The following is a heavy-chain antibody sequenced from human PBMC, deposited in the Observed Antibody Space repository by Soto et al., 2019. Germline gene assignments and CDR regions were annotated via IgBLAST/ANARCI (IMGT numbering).Heavy chain of an antibody. J-gene: IGHJ6*03. CDR3: ARVAPTNYYYYYYMDV. CDR2: IYHSGST. V-gene: IGHV4-4*02. CDR1: SGSISSSNW. Sequence: QVQLQESGPGLVKPSWTLSLTCAVSSGSISSSNWWSWVRQPPGKGLEWIGEIYHSGSTNYNPSLKSRVTISVDKSKNQFSLKLSSVTAADTAVYYCARVAPTNYYYYYYMDVWGKGTTVTVSS.